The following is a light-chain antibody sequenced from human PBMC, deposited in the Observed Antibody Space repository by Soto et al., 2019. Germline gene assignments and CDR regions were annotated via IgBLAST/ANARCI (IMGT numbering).Light chain of an antibody. CDR2: EVT. Sequence: QSVLTQPASVSGSPGQSITISCTGTTSDVGSYNLVSWYQQHPGKAPKLMIYEVTKRPSGVSNRFSGSKSGNTASLTISGIHAQEDADYYCCSFAASTTLYVFGTGTKVTV. J-gene: IGLJ1*01. V-gene: IGLV2-23*02. CDR3: CSFAASTTLYV. CDR1: TSDVGSYNL.